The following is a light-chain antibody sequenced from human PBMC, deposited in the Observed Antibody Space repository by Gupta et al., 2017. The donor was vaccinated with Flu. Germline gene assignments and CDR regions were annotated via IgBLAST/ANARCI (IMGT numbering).Light chain of an antibody. CDR1: QGISKW. CDR2: AAS. J-gene: IGKJ2*01. V-gene: IGKV1-12*01. CDR3: QQWNSFPYT. Sequence: PSSVSTSLGDRVTITCRASQGISKWLAWYQRKPGKAPKLLIYAASRVNSGVPSRFSGSGSGTEFTLTISSRHPEDFATYYCQQWNSFPYTFGQGTKLEIK.